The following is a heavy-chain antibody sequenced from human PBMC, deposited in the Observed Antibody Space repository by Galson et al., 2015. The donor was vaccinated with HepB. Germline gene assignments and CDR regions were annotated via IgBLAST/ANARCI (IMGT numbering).Heavy chain of an antibody. Sequence: SLRLSCAASGFTVSSNYLTWVRQAPGKGLEWVSVIYSGGSTYYADSVKGRFTVSRDNPKNTLYLQMNSLRAEDTAVYYCARVGWGIRFLELYYFDYWGQGTLVTVSS. V-gene: IGHV3-66*01. J-gene: IGHJ4*02. CDR3: ARVGWGIRFLELYYFDY. CDR2: IYSGGST. D-gene: IGHD3-3*01. CDR1: GFTVSSNY.